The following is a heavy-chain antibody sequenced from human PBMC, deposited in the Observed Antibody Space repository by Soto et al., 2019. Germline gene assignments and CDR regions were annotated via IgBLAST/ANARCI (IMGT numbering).Heavy chain of an antibody. CDR3: TRSTNWNYEYYFDY. D-gene: IGHD1-7*01. Sequence: VSGPTLVNPKQTLILTCAFSGFSLSRKGMSVSWIRQPPGKALEFVALIDWEEEKFYSPSLRTRLTVSMDTSKSQVVLTLTNVDPVDTATYYCTRSTNWNYEYYFDYWGQGTLVTVSS. CDR1: GFSLSRKGMS. CDR2: IDWEEEK. J-gene: IGHJ4*02. V-gene: IGHV2-70*01.